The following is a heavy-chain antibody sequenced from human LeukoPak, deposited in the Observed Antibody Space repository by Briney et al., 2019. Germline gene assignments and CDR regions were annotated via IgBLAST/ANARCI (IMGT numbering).Heavy chain of an antibody. CDR2: ISGSGGST. V-gene: IGHV3-23*01. D-gene: IGHD3-22*01. CDR3: AKETTNYYYDSSGYYFDY. J-gene: IGHJ4*02. Sequence: QTGGSLRLSCAASGFTFSSYAMSWVRQAPGKGLEWVSAISGSGGSTYYADSVKGRFTISRDNSKNTLYLQMNSLRAEDTAVYYCAKETTNYYYDSSGYYFDYWGQGTLVTVSS. CDR1: GFTFSSYA.